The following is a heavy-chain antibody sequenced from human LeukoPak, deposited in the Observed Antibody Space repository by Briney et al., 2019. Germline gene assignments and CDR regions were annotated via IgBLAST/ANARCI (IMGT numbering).Heavy chain of an antibody. Sequence: GASVKVSCKVSGYTLTELSMHWVRQAPGKGLEWMGGFDPEDGESIYAQKFQGRVTMTEDTSTDTAYMELSSLRSEDTAVYYCATTYYYVVGRGAFDIWGQGTMVTVSS. CDR1: GYTLTELS. CDR3: ATTYYYVVGRGAFDI. J-gene: IGHJ3*02. CDR2: FDPEDGES. V-gene: IGHV1-24*01. D-gene: IGHD3-10*02.